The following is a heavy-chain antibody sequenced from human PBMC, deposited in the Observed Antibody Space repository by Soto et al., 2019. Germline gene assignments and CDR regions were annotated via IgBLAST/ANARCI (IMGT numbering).Heavy chain of an antibody. CDR1: GGSFSGYY. J-gene: IGHJ6*03. CDR2: INHSGST. Sequence: SETLSLTCAVYGGSFSGYYWSWIRQPPGKGMEWIGEINHSGSTNYTPSFKSRDTISVDTSKNQFSLKLISVTAADTAVYYCAYCSSTSCFYYYYMYVWGKGTTVTVSS. D-gene: IGHD2-2*01. CDR3: AYCSSTSCFYYYYMYV. V-gene: IGHV4-34*01.